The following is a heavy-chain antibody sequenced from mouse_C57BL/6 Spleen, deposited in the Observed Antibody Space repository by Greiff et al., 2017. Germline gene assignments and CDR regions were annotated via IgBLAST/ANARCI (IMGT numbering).Heavy chain of an antibody. D-gene: IGHD1-1*02. Sequence: EVKLVESGGGLVQPGGSLSLSCAASGFTFTDYYMRWVRQPPGKALEWLGFIRNKANGYTTEYSASVKGRFTISRDNSQSILYLHMNALRAEDNATYGCARYLVAPFAYWGQGTLVTVSA. J-gene: IGHJ3*01. CDR2: IRNKANGYTT. CDR1: GFTFTDYY. CDR3: ARYLVAPFAY. V-gene: IGHV7-3*01.